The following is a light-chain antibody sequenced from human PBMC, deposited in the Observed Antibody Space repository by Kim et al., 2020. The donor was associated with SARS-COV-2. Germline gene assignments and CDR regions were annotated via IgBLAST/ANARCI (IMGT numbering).Light chain of an antibody. V-gene: IGKV1-5*03. CDR2: GAS. Sequence: DIQMTQSPSTLSASVGDRVTVTCRASQNINKWLAWYQQKPGKAPELLISGASTSATGVPSRFSGSGFGTDFTLTISSLQPDDLATYFYQQYLSFPLTYGGGTKVDIK. CDR1: QNINKW. CDR3: QQYLSFPLT. J-gene: IGKJ4*01.